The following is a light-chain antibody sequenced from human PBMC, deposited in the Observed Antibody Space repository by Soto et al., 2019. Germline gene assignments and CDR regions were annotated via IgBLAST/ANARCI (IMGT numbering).Light chain of an antibody. CDR1: SSDVGSYNL. CDR3: CSYARSSTSLYV. V-gene: IGLV2-23*02. CDR2: EVS. J-gene: IGLJ1*01. Sequence: QSVLTQPASVSGSPGQSITISCTGTSSDVGSYNLVSWYQQHPGKAPKLMIYEVSKRPSGVSNRFSGSKSGNTASLTISGLQAEDEADYYCCSYARSSTSLYVFGTGTKVTVL.